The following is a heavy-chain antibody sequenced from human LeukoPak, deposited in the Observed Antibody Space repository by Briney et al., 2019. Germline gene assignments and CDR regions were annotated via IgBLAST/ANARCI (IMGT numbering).Heavy chain of an antibody. V-gene: IGHV1-2*02. CDR1: GYTFTGYY. D-gene: IGHD1-26*01. CDR2: INSNSGGT. Sequence: ASVKVSCKASGYTFTGYYMHWVRQAPGQGLEWMGWINSNSGGTNYAQKFQGRVTMTRDTSISTAYMELSRLRSDDTAVYYCARDGPGRRVHAFDIWGQGTMVTVSS. J-gene: IGHJ3*02. CDR3: ARDGPGRRVHAFDI.